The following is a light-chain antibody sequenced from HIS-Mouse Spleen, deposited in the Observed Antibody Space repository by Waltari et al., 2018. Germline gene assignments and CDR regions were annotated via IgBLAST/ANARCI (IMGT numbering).Light chain of an antibody. Sequence: QSALTQPASVSGSPGQSITIACTGTSSDVGCDNLVSWYQQHPGKAPKLMIYEGSKRPSGVSNRFSGSKSGNTASLTISGLQAEDEADYYCCSYAGSSTLVFGGGTKLTVL. J-gene: IGLJ3*02. V-gene: IGLV2-23*01. CDR3: CSYAGSSTLV. CDR1: SSDVGCDNL. CDR2: EGS.